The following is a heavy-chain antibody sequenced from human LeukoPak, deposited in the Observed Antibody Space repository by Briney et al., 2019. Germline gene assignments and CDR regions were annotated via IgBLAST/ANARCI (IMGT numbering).Heavy chain of an antibody. CDR3: ARGYGEAWFDP. Sequence: GASVTVSYTASGYTFTSCGISWVRQAPGQAREGMGWMSAYNGNTNYAQKRQGRVTMTTDTSTSTAYMELRSLRSDDTAVYYCARGYGEAWFDPWGQGTLVTVS. J-gene: IGHJ5*02. V-gene: IGHV1-18*01. D-gene: IGHD4-17*01. CDR1: GYTFTSCG. CDR2: MSAYNGNT.